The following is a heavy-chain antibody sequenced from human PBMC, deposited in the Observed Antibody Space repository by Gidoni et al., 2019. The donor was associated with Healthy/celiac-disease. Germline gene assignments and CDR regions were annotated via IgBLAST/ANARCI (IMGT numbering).Heavy chain of an antibody. D-gene: IGHD2-2*01. CDR1: GFSLNTRGMR. CDR3: ARMQGTSWANFDY. CDR2: IDWDDDK. V-gene: IGHV2-70*04. J-gene: IGHJ4*02. Sequence: QVTLKESGPALVKPTQTLTLTCTFSGFSLNTRGMRVHWIRQPPGKALEWLARIDWDDDKFYSTSLKTRLTISKDTSKNQVVLTMTNMDPVDTATYYCARMQGTSWANFDYWGQGTLVTVSS.